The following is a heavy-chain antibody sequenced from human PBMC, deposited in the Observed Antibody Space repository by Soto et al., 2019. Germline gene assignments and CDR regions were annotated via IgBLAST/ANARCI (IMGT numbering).Heavy chain of an antibody. CDR3: ARIAAAGPTVHYYYYGMDV. Sequence: SVKVSCKASGGTFSSYAISWVRQAPGQGLEWMGGIIPIFGTANYAQKFQGRVTITADESTSTAYMELGSLRSEDTAVYYCARIAAAGPTVHYYYYGMDVWGQGTTVTVSS. CDR1: GGTFSSYA. CDR2: IIPIFGTA. V-gene: IGHV1-69*13. D-gene: IGHD6-13*01. J-gene: IGHJ6*02.